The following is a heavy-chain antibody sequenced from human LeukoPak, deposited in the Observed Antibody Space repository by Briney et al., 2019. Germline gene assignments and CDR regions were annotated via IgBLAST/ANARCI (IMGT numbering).Heavy chain of an antibody. CDR2: ICAFNGNT. V-gene: IGHV1-18*04. D-gene: IGHD3-10*01. CDR1: GYTFTTYG. J-gene: IGHJ4*02. CDR3: ARGRGTMVRGPLVDY. Sequence: ASVTVSFKASGYTFTTYGISWVRQAPGQEGEWMGWICAFNGNTKYAQKLQGRVTMTTDTSTSTAYMELRSLRSEGTAVYYCARGRGTMVRGPLVDYWGQGTLVTVSS.